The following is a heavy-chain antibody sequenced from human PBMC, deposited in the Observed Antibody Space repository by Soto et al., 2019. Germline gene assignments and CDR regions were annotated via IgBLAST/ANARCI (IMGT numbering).Heavy chain of an antibody. D-gene: IGHD1-7*01. V-gene: IGHV5-51*01. CDR3: ARHSQVLRMSLELEVDY. CDR1: GYSFTSYW. Sequence: GESLKISCKGSGYSFTSYWIGWVRQMPGKGLEWMGIIYPGDSDTRYSPSFQGQVTISADKSISTAYLQWSSLKASDTAMYYCARHSQVLRMSLELEVDYWGQGTLVTVSS. J-gene: IGHJ4*02. CDR2: IYPGDSDT.